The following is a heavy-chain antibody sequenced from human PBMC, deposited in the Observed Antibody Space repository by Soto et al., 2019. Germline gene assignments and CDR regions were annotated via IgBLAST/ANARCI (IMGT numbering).Heavy chain of an antibody. D-gene: IGHD3-10*01. CDR3: ARRLPLPPGSETYYYGMDV. V-gene: IGHV4-39*01. Sequence: PSETLSLTCTVSGGSISSSSYYWGWIRQPPGKGLEWIGSIYYSGSTYYNPSLKSRVTISVDTSKNQFSLKLSSVTAADTAVYYCARRLPLPPGSETYYYGMDVWGQGTTVTVSS. CDR2: IYYSGST. J-gene: IGHJ6*02. CDR1: GGSISSSSYY.